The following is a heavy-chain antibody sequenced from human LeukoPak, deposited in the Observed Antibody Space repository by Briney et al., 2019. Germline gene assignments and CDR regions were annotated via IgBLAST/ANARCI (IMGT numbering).Heavy chain of an antibody. V-gene: IGHV4-61*02. CDR2: IYTSGST. Sequence: SETLSLTCTVSGGSISSGSYYWSWIRQPAGKGLEWIGRIYTSGSTNYNPSLKSRVTISVDTSKNQFSLKLSSVTAADTAVYYCARVESGSSSYYYYYMAVWGKGTTVTVSS. J-gene: IGHJ6*03. D-gene: IGHD1-26*01. CDR3: ARVESGSSSYYYYYMAV. CDR1: GGSISSGSYY.